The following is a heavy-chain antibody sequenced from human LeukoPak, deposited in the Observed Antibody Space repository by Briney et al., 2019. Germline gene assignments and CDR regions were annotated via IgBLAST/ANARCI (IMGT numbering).Heavy chain of an antibody. CDR1: GFTFSSYA. Sequence: PGGSLRLSCAASGFTFSSYAMSWVRQAPGKGLEWVSAISGSADSIYYADSVKGRFTISRDNSKNTLYLQMNSLRAEDTAVYSCAKDQNRDSSGWIFDYWGQGTLVTVSS. J-gene: IGHJ4*02. CDR3: AKDQNRDSSGWIFDY. CDR2: ISGSADSI. V-gene: IGHV3-23*01. D-gene: IGHD6-19*01.